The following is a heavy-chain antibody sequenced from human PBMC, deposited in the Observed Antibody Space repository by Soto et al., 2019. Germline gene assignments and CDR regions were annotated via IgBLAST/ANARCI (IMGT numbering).Heavy chain of an antibody. CDR3: ARDGWFSEFQIRLVLDF. J-gene: IGHJ6*02. CDR1: GYTFSNYY. V-gene: IGHV1-46*01. Sequence: ASVKVSCKATGYTFSNYYIHWVRQAPGQGIEWMGIINPNGGSTTYAQKFQGRVTITRDTSTSTVYMTLSSLTSEDTALYYCARDGWFSEFQIRLVLDFWGQGTTDIASS. CDR2: INPNGGST. D-gene: IGHD3-3*01.